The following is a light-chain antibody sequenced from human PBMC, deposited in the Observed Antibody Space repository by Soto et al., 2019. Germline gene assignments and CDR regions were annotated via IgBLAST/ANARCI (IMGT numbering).Light chain of an antibody. CDR3: QQYGSSTPT. CDR2: GAS. V-gene: IGKV3-20*01. Sequence: EIVMTQSPATLSVSPGERTTLSCRASQSISRYLAWYPQQPGQGPRLLIYGASSRDTGTPDRFSGSGAGTDCTRTINRLEPEDVELYDCQQYGSSTPTFGQGTKVDIK. CDR1: QSISRY. J-gene: IGKJ1*01.